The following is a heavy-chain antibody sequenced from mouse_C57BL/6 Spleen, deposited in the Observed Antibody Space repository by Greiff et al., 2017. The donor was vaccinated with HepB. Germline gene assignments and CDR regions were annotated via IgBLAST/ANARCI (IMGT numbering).Heavy chain of an antibody. V-gene: IGHV14-3*01. D-gene: IGHD1-1*01. CDR3: ARITTVDYYAMDY. CDR2: IDPANGNT. Sequence: VHVKQSVAELVRPGASVKLSCTASGFNIKNTYMHWVKQRPEQGLEWIGRIDPANGNTKYAPKFQGKATITADTSSNTAYLQLSSLTSEDTAIYYCARITTVDYYAMDYWGQGTSVTVSS. J-gene: IGHJ4*01. CDR1: GFNIKNTY.